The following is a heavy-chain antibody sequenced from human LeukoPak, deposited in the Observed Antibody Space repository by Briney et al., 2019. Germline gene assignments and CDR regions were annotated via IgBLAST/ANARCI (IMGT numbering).Heavy chain of an antibody. D-gene: IGHD3-3*01. V-gene: IGHV3-23*01. CDR1: GFSFSSYA. Sequence: PGGSLRLSCAASGFSFSSYAMSWVRQAPGKGLEWVSGINGRGGSTVYADSVKGRFTISRDNSKNTLYLQMNSLRVEDTAVYYCAKDQGSGHGSYTGGTFDYWGLEPLVTVFS. J-gene: IGHJ4*01. CDR2: INGRGGST. CDR3: AKDQGSGHGSYTGGTFDY.